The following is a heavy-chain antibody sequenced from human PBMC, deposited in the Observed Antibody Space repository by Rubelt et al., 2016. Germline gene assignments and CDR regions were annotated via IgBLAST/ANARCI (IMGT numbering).Heavy chain of an antibody. CDR1: GGSLSGYY. J-gene: IGHJ4*02. CDR3: ARGDGDGSGYYGSSRY. Sequence: QVQLQQWGAGLLKPSETLSLTCDVYGGSLSGYYWSWIRQPPGKGLEWIGEINRSGKTNYNPSLKSRVTISVETSKNQCSRKLSSVTAADTAVYYCARGDGDGSGYYGSSRYWGQGTLVSVSS. CDR2: INRSGKT. V-gene: IGHV4-34*01. D-gene: IGHD3-22*01.